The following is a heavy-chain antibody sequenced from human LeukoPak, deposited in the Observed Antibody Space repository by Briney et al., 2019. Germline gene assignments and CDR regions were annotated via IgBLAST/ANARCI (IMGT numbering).Heavy chain of an antibody. J-gene: IGHJ4*02. V-gene: IGHV4-39*07. CDR1: GGSISSSSYY. Sequence: PSETLSLTCTVSGGSISSSSYYWGWIRQPPGKGLEWIGSIYHSGSTNYNPSLKSRVTISVDKSKNQFSLKLSSVTAADTAVYYCARVAVADYYFDYWGQGTLVTVSS. CDR2: IYHSGST. CDR3: ARVAVADYYFDY. D-gene: IGHD6-19*01.